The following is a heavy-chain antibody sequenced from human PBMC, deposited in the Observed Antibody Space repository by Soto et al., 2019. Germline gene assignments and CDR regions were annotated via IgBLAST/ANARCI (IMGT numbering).Heavy chain of an antibody. Sequence: GASVKVSCKASGYTFTSYYMHWVRQAPGQGFEWIGIINPSGGSTSYAQKFQGRVTMTRDTSTSTVYMELSSLRSEDTAVYYCARVTDSSGYYYDNWFDPWGQGTLVTVSS. V-gene: IGHV1-46*01. CDR2: INPSGGST. CDR3: ARVTDSSGYYYDNWFDP. D-gene: IGHD3-22*01. CDR1: GYTFTSYY. J-gene: IGHJ5*02.